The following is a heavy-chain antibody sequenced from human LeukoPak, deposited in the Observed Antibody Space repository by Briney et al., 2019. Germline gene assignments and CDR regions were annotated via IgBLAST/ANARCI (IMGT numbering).Heavy chain of an antibody. D-gene: IGHD2-15*01. CDR3: ARDLREGYCSGGSCYFNWFDP. J-gene: IGHJ5*02. Sequence: GGSLRLSCAASGFTVSSNYMSWVRQAPGKGLEWVPIIYSGGSTYYADSVKGRFTISRDNSKNTLYLQMNSLRAEDTAVYYCARDLREGYCSGGSCYFNWFDPWGQGTLVTVSS. CDR1: GFTVSSNY. V-gene: IGHV3-66*02. CDR2: IYSGGST.